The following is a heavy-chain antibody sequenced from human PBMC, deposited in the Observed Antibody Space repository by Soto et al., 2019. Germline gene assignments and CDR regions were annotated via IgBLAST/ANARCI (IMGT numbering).Heavy chain of an antibody. CDR3: ARGHHTMIVPEPEYYFDY. Sequence: PSETLSLTCTVSGGSISSYYWSWIRQPPGKGLEWIGYIYYSGSTNYNPSLKSRVTISVDTSKNQFSLKLSSVTAADTAVYYCARGHHTMIVPEPEYYFDYWGQGTLVTVSS. V-gene: IGHV4-59*01. CDR2: IYYSGST. CDR1: GGSISSYY. D-gene: IGHD3-22*01. J-gene: IGHJ4*02.